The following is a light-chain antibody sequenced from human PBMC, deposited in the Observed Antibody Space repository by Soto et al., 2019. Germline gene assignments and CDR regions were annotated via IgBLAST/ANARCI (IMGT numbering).Light chain of an antibody. Sequence: DIVMTQSPDSLAVSLGERATINCKSSQSVLYSSNNKNYLAWYQQKPGQPPKLLIYWASTRESGVPDRVSGSGSGTDFTLTISSLQAEDGAVYYCQQDDSTPYTFGQGTKLEIK. V-gene: IGKV4-1*01. CDR1: QSVLYSSNNKNY. CDR3: QQDDSTPYT. J-gene: IGKJ2*01. CDR2: WAS.